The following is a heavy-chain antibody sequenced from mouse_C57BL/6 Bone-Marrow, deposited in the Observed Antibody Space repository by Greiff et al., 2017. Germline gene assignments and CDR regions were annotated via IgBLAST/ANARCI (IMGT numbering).Heavy chain of an antibody. D-gene: IGHD1-1*01. CDR2: IFPGSGST. CDR3: ARHFATVVAHWYFDV. CDR1: GYTFTDYY. V-gene: IGHV1-75*01. J-gene: IGHJ1*03. Sequence: QVQLQQSGPELVKPGASVKISCKASGYTFTDYYINWVKQRPGQGLEWIGWIFPGSGSTYYNETFKGKATLTVDKSSSTAYMLLSSLTSEDSAVYFCARHFATVVAHWYFDVWGTGTTVTVSS.